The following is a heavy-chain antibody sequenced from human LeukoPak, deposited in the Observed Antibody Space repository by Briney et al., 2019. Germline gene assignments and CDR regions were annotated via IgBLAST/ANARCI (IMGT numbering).Heavy chain of an antibody. V-gene: IGHV3-7*01. Sequence: GGSLRLPCAASGFTFSSYWMSWVRQAPGKGLEWVANIKQDGSEKYYVDSVKGRFTIPRDNAKNSLYLQMNSLRAEDTAVYYCAREGRKAARPPYYYYYMDVWGKGTTVTVSS. CDR1: GFTFSSYW. CDR3: AREGRKAARPPYYYYYMDV. J-gene: IGHJ6*03. D-gene: IGHD6-6*01. CDR2: IKQDGSEK.